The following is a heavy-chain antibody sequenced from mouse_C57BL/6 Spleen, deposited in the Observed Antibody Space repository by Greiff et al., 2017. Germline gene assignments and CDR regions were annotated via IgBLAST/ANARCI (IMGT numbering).Heavy chain of an antibody. Sequence: QVQLKQPGAELVMPGASVKLSCKASGYTFTSYWMHWVKQRPGQGLEWIGEIDPSDSYTNYNQKFKGKSTLTVDKSSSTAYMQLSSLTSEDSAVYSCARSEVNTTVLDGPPWFAYWGKGTLVTVSA. V-gene: IGHV1-69*01. CDR3: ARSEVNTTVLDGPPWFAY. CDR1: GYTFTSYW. D-gene: IGHD1-1*01. J-gene: IGHJ3*01. CDR2: IDPSDSYT.